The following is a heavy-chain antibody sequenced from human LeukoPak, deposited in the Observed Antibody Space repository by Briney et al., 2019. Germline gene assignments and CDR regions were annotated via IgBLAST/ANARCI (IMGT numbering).Heavy chain of an antibody. J-gene: IGHJ4*02. CDR1: GGSFSGYY. V-gene: IGHV4-34*01. D-gene: IGHD3-10*01. Sequence: SETLSLTCAVYGGSFSGYYWSWIRQPPGKGLEWIGEINHSGSTNYNPSLKSRVTISVDTSKNQFSLKLSSVTAADTAVYYCARVAVRGVIIGWGQGTLVTVSS. CDR3: ARVAVRGVIIG. CDR2: INHSGST.